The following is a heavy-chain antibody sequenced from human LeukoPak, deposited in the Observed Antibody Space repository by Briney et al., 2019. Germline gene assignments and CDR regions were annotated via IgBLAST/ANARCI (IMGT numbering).Heavy chain of an antibody. V-gene: IGHV1-18*01. Sequence: ASVKVSCKASGYIFTSYGISWVRQAPGQGLEWMGWISAYNGNTNYAQKVQGRVTMTTDTSTSTAYMELRSLRSDDTAVYYCARGLDAAAGLANFDYWGQGTLVTVSS. J-gene: IGHJ4*02. CDR2: ISAYNGNT. CDR3: ARGLDAAAGLANFDY. CDR1: GYIFTSYG. D-gene: IGHD6-25*01.